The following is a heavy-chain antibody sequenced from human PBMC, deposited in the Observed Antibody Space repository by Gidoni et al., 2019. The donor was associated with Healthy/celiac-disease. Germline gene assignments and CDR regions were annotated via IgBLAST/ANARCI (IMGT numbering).Heavy chain of an antibody. J-gene: IGHJ4*02. CDR2: INHSGST. CDR3: ARGRILNDENHLYYFDY. D-gene: IGHD1-1*01. V-gene: IGHV4-34*01. Sequence: QVQLQQWGAGLLKPSETLSLTCAVYGGSFSGYYWSWIRQPPGKGLEWIGEINHSGSTNYNPSLKSRVTISVDTSKNQFSLKLSSVTAADTAVYYCARGRILNDENHLYYFDYWGQGTLVTVSS. CDR1: GGSFSGYY.